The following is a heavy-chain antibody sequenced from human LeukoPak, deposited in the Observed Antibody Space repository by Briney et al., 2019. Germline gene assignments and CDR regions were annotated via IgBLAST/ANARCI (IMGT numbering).Heavy chain of an antibody. CDR1: GGSISTTTYY. CDR2: IYYSGST. V-gene: IGHV4-39*02. J-gene: IGHJ4*02. CDR3: ARRMITFGGVITFDY. D-gene: IGHD3-16*01. Sequence: SETLSLTCAVSGGSISTTTYYCAWIRQPPGKGLEWIGSIYYSGSTYYNPSLKSRVTLSVDTSKNHFSLKLTSVTATDTAVYYCARRMITFGGVITFDYWGQGTPVTVSS.